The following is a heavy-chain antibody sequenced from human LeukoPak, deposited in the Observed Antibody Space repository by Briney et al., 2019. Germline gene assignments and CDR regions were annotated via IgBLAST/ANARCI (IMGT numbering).Heavy chain of an antibody. CDR2: ISGSGGST. V-gene: IGHV3-23*01. CDR3: ATSFYYGSGSDGY. Sequence: GGTLRLSCAASGFTFSSYGMSWVRQAPGKGLEWVSAISGSGGSTYYADSVKGRFTISRDNSKNTLYLQMNSLRAEDTAVYYCATSFYYGSGSDGYWGQGTLVTVSS. D-gene: IGHD3-10*01. CDR1: GFTFSSYG. J-gene: IGHJ4*02.